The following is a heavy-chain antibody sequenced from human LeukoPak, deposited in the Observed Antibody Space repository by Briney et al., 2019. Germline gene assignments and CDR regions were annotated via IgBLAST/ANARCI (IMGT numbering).Heavy chain of an antibody. CDR3: ARSIAVAGWADY. D-gene: IGHD6-19*01. J-gene: IGHJ4*02. Sequence: ASVKVSCKASGYTFTDYALHWVRQAPGQSLEWMGWITTGRGETRYSQEFQRRITFTRDTSASTVYMDLSDLRSEDTAVYYCARSIAVAGWADYWGQGTLVTVSS. CDR1: GYTFTDYA. CDR2: ITTGRGET. V-gene: IGHV1-3*03.